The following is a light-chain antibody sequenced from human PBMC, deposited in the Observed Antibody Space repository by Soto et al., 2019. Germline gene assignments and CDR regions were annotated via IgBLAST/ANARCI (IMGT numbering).Light chain of an antibody. CDR2: EVS. V-gene: IGLV2-14*01. Sequence: QSALTQPASVSGSPGQSITVSCTGTSSDVGGYNYVSWYQQHPGKAPKLMIYEVSNRPSGVSHRFSGSKSGNTASLTISGLQAEDEADYYCSSYSTSSNVVFGGGTQLTVL. CDR3: SSYSTSSNVV. J-gene: IGLJ2*01. CDR1: SSDVGGYNY.